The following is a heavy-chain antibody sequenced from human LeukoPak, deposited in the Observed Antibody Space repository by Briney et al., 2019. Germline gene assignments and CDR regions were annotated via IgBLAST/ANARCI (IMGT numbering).Heavy chain of an antibody. V-gene: IGHV3-74*01. CDR2: INSDGTST. J-gene: IGHJ4*02. CDR3: AKGRGTTVTSAANY. D-gene: IGHD4-17*01. Sequence: GGSLRPSCAASGFTFSAYWMHWVRQAPGKGLLWVSRINSDGTSTNYADSVRGRFTISRDNSKNTLSLQMNSLRAEDTAVYYCAKGRGTTVTSAANYWGQGTLVTVSS. CDR1: GFTFSAYW.